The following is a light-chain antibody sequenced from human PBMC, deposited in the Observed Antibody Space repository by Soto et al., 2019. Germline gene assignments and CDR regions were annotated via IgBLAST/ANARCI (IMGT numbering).Light chain of an antibody. Sequence: QALVTQPPSVSGAPGQRVTISCTGSSSNIGAGYDVHWYQHLPGTAPKLLIYGNNNRPSGVPDRFSGSKSGTSASLAITGLQADDEADYFCQSYDSSLSAVVFGGGTKLTVL. CDR2: GNN. CDR3: QSYDSSLSAVV. V-gene: IGLV1-40*01. J-gene: IGLJ2*01. CDR1: SSNIGAGYD.